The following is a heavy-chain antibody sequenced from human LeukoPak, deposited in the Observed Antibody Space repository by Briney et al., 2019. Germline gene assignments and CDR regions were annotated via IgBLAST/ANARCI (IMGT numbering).Heavy chain of an antibody. V-gene: IGHV1-46*01. Sequence: ASVKVSCKASGYTFTSKYMHWVRQAPGQGLEWMGVINPSGGGTSYAQKFQGRVTMTRDTSISTAYMELSRLRSDDTAVYYCARNKEEFYYSRYYYYYMDVWGKGTTVTVSS. CDR3: ARNKEEFYYSRYYYYYMDV. CDR2: INPSGGGT. D-gene: IGHD4-11*01. CDR1: GYTFTSKY. J-gene: IGHJ6*03.